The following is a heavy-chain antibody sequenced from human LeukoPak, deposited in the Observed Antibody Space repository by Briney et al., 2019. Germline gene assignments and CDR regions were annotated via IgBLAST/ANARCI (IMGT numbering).Heavy chain of an antibody. CDR3: ARDIRYFDL. Sequence: PGGSLRLSCAASGFTFSSYWMTRVRQAPGKGLEWVGNINQEGRDKNYVDSVKGRFTISRDNAKNSLYLQMNNLRAEDTAVYYCARDIRYFDLWGRGTLVTVSS. CDR1: GFTFSSYW. CDR2: INQEGRDK. J-gene: IGHJ2*01. V-gene: IGHV3-7*01.